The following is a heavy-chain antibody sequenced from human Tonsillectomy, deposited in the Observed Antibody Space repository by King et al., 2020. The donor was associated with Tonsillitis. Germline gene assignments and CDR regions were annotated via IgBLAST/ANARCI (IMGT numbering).Heavy chain of an antibody. CDR1: GFTVGNYD. CDR2: IGIAGGT. CDR3: ARGASTHYGMDV. V-gene: IGHV3-13*01. J-gene: IGHJ6*02. D-gene: IGHD1-26*01. Sequence: VQLVEFGGGLVQPGGSLRLSCAASGFTVGNYDMHWVRQATGKGLEWVSDIGIAGGTDSAGPVKGRCSISRENAKNTLYLQMNSMRVADTAVYYCARGASTHYGMDVWGQGTTVTVSS.